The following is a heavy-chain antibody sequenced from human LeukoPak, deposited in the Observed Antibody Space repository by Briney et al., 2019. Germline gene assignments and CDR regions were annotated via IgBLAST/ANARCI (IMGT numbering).Heavy chain of an antibody. D-gene: IGHD3-10*01. J-gene: IGHJ4*02. CDR2: ISYDGSNK. CDR3: ARGPVFGSGSPTETFDY. CDR1: GFTFSSYA. V-gene: IGHV3-30*14. Sequence: GGSLRLSCAASGFTFSSYAMHWVRQAPGKGLEWVAVISYDGSNKYYADSVKGRFTISRENAKNSLYLQMNSLRAGDTAVYYCARGPVFGSGSPTETFDYWGQGTLVTVSS.